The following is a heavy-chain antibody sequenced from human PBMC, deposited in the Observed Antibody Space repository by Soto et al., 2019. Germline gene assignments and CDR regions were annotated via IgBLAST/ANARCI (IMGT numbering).Heavy chain of an antibody. Sequence: GSLRLSCAASGFSFSSDIMGWVRQAPGKGLEWVASISSSGSFMNYADSVKGRFTISRDNAKNSLYLQMRSLKDDDTAVYYCARDPPSGATLDWFDSWGQGTRVTLSS. J-gene: IGHJ5*01. D-gene: IGHD1-26*01. V-gene: IGHV3-21*01. CDR1: GFSFSSDI. CDR2: ISSSGSFM. CDR3: ARDPPSGATLDWFDS.